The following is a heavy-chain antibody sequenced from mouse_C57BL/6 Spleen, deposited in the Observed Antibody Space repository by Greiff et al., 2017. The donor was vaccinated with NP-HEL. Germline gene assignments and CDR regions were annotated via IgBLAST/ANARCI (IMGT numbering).Heavy chain of an antibody. Sequence: DVHLVESGGDLVKPGGSLKLSCAASGFTFSSYGMSWVRQTPDKRLEWVATISSGGSYTYYPDSVKGRFTISRDNAKNTLYLQMSSLKSEDTAMYYCARQKESAYYSSYDAMDYWGQGTSVTVSS. CDR3: ARQKESAYYSSYDAMDY. V-gene: IGHV5-6*01. J-gene: IGHJ4*01. CDR2: ISSGGSYT. CDR1: GFTFSSYG. D-gene: IGHD2-5*01.